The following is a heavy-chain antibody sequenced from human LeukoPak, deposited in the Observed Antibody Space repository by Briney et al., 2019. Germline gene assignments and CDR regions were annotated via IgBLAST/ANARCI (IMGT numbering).Heavy chain of an antibody. CDR3: ARGKAAAASTLPFDP. J-gene: IGHJ5*02. CDR1: GGSISSYY. CDR2: IYYSGST. V-gene: IGHV4-59*01. Sequence: SETLSLTCTVSGGSISSYYWSWIRQPPGKGLEWIGYIYYSGSTNYNPSLKSRVTISVDTSKNQFSLKLSSVTAADTAVYHCARGKAAAASTLPFDPWGQGTLVTVSS. D-gene: IGHD6-13*01.